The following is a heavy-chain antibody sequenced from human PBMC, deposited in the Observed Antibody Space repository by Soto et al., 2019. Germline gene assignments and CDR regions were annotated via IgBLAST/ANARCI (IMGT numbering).Heavy chain of an antibody. CDR2: ISAYNGNT. J-gene: IGHJ5*02. CDR3: XXXXXXXXXFDP. V-gene: IGHV1-18*01. CDR1: GYTFTSYG. Sequence: QVQLVQSGAEVKKPGASVKVSCKASGYTFTSYGISWVRQAPGQGLEWMGWISAYNGNTNYAQKLQGRVTMTTDTXXXXXXXXXXXXXXXXXXXXXXXXXXXXXXXFDPWGQGTLVTVSS.